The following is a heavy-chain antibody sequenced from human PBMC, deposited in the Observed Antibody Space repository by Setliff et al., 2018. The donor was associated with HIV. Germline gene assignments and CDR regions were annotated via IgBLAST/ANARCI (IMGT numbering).Heavy chain of an antibody. Sequence: SETLSLTCAVSGPYSISSGFYWGWIRQPPGKGLEWIGNIYHSGSTNYNPSLKSRVTISVDTSKNQFSLKVRSVTAADTAVYYCARLRWAATAGTWDYYYYGMDVWG. D-gene: IGHD6-13*01. V-gene: IGHV4-38-2*01. CDR2: IYHSGST. J-gene: IGHJ6*01. CDR3: ARLRWAATAGTWDYYYYGMDV. CDR1: GPYSISSGFY.